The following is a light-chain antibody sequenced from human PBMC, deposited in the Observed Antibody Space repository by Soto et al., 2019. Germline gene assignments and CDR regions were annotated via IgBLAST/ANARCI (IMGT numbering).Light chain of an antibody. Sequence: QSALTQPASVSGSPGQSITISCTGTEVGAHRFVSWYQQLPGTAPKLLIYDNYKRPSGIPDRFSGSKSGTSATLGITGLQTGDEADYYCGTWDNSLSGGVFGGGTKLTVL. V-gene: IGLV1-51*01. CDR3: GTWDNSLSGGV. CDR2: DNY. CDR1: EVGAHRF. J-gene: IGLJ2*01.